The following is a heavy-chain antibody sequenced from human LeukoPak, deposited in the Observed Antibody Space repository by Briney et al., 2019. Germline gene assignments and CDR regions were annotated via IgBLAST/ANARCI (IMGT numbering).Heavy chain of an antibody. CDR3: ASFSFIAVAGPNFDY. V-gene: IGHV1-8*01. CDR2: MNPNSGNT. Sequence: SVKVSCKASGYTFTSYDINWVRQATGQGLEWMGWMNPNSGNTGYAQKFQGRVTMTRNTSISTAYMKLSSLRSEDTAVYYCASFSFIAVAGPNFDYWGQGTLVTVSS. D-gene: IGHD6-19*01. J-gene: IGHJ4*02. CDR1: GYTFTSYD.